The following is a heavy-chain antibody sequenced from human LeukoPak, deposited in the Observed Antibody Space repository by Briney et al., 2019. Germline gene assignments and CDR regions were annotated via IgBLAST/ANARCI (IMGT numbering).Heavy chain of an antibody. Sequence: GGSLTLSCAASGFTFSYYGMHWVRQAPGKGLEWVAFIRYDGNDKFYAESVKGRFTISRDTSRNTLYLQMDSLRAEDTAVYYCARGPTNGQAFDYWGQGTLVSVSS. V-gene: IGHV3-30*02. CDR2: IRYDGNDK. CDR1: GFTFSYYG. J-gene: IGHJ4*02. D-gene: IGHD2-8*01. CDR3: ARGPTNGQAFDY.